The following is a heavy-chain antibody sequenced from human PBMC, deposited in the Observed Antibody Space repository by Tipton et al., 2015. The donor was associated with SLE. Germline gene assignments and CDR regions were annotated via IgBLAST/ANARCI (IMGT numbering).Heavy chain of an antibody. Sequence: LRLSCTVSGDSVSSDAYYWSWIRQPPGKGLEWIGFVSYTGTTNYNACLSSRLTISIDTSKNHFSLSLNSLTAADTAVYFCARGSVGFDYWGQGALVTVSS. CDR3: ARGSVGFDY. D-gene: IGHD3-10*01. J-gene: IGHJ4*02. V-gene: IGHV4-61*08. CDR2: VSYTGTT. CDR1: GDSVSSDAYY.